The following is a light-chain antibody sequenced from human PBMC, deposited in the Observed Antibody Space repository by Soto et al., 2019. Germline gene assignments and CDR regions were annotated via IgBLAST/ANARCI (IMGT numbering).Light chain of an antibody. J-gene: IGKJ1*01. V-gene: IGKV1-17*01. CDR1: PDIRSG. Sequence: HITHVLSVRSATIEDRVTISCLASPDIRSGLGWYQQRAWKAPKRLIYGTFNLHSGVSSRFSGSGSGTEFTLTITSLQPEDSATYYCLQHDTYPLTFGQGTKVDIK. CDR2: GTF. CDR3: LQHDTYPLT.